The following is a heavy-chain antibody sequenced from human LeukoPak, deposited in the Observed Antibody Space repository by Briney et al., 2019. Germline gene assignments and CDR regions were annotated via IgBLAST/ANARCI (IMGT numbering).Heavy chain of an antibody. D-gene: IGHD6-19*01. CDR1: GGSISSSNYY. CDR3: ARTAGIAVAGSRQYFDY. CDR2: FYYSGNT. V-gene: IGHV4-39*01. J-gene: IGHJ4*02. Sequence: SETLSLTCSVSGGSISSSNYYWGWIRQPPGKGLEWIGSFYYSGNTYYNPSLKSRVTISVDTSKNEFSLKLRSVTAADTAVYYCARTAGIAVAGSRQYFDYWGQGTRVTVSS.